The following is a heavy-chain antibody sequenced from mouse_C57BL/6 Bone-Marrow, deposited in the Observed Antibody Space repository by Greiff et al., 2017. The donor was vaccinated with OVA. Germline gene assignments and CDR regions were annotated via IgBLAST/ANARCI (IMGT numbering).Heavy chain of an antibody. V-gene: IGHV5-16*01. J-gene: IGHJ2*01. D-gene: IGHD2-2*01. CDR1: GFTFSDYY. CDR3: ARGWLRRGAHFDY. Sequence: EVHLVESEGGLVQPGSSMKLSCTASGFTFSDYYMAWVRQVPEKGLEWVANINYDGSSTYYLDSLKSRFIISRDNAKNILYLQMSSLKSEDTATYYCARGWLRRGAHFDYWGQGTTLTVSS. CDR2: INYDGSST.